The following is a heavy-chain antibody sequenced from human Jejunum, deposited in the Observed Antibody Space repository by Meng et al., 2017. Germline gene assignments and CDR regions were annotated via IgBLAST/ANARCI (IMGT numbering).Heavy chain of an antibody. CDR2: VYYSGHT. CDR1: GDSVSSDNYY. Sequence: VQLEGSGPGLVGPSETLSLTCTVSGDSVSSDNYYWSWIRQPPGQGLEWIGYVYYSGHTDYNPSLKRRVTISIDKSTNQFSLRLSSVTAADTAVYYCARVILYSGSYYFDFWGQGTLVTVSS. CDR3: ARVILYSGSYYFDF. J-gene: IGHJ4*02. D-gene: IGHD1-26*01. V-gene: IGHV4-61*01.